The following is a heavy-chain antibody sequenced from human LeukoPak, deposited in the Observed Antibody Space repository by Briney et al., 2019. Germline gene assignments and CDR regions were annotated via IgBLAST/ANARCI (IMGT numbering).Heavy chain of an antibody. CDR3: ARDRGGSSELGDAFDV. J-gene: IGHJ3*01. D-gene: IGHD1-26*01. Sequence: GGSLRLSCAASGFTFSRYSMNWVRQAPGKGLEWVSSISISSNYIYYTDSVKGRCTISRDNGKNSLYLQMNSLRVEDTALYYCARDRGGSSELGDAFDVWGQGTMVRVSS. V-gene: IGHV3-21*04. CDR2: ISISSNYI. CDR1: GFTFSRYS.